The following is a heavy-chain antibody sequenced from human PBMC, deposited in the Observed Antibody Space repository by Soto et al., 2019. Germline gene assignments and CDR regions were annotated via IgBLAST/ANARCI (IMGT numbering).Heavy chain of an antibody. D-gene: IGHD3-16*01. CDR2: IYWDDDK. Sequence: ASSPTLVNPTQPLTLTCTFSGFSLSTSGVGVGWIRQPPGKALEWLTFIYWDDDKRNSPFLKSRLTITKDTSKNQVVLTMTNMDPVDTATYYCAHLVVDRITSYFDTWCQETLLTISS. J-gene: IGHJ4*02. CDR1: GFSLSTSGVG. V-gene: IGHV2-5*02. CDR3: AHLVVDRITSYFDT.